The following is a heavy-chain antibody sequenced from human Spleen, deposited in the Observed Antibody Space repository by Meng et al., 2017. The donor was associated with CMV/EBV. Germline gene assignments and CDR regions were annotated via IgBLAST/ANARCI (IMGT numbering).Heavy chain of an antibody. Sequence: GGSLRLSCAASGFTFSTYDMHWVRQVTGKGLNWVSPIGAAGDTYDPGSVKGRFTISRDNAKNSLYLQVNSLGGGDTAVYDCARDRPDMVRGVMNSWFDPWGQGILVTVSS. CDR3: ARDRPDMVRGVMNSWFDP. V-gene: IGHV3-13*01. CDR1: GFTFSTYD. CDR2: IGAAGDT. J-gene: IGHJ5*02. D-gene: IGHD3-10*01.